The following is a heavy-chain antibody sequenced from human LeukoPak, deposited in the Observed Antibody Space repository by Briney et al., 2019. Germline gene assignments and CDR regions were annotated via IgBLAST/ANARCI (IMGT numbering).Heavy chain of an antibody. Sequence: QSGGSLRLSCAASGFTFSSYGMHWVRQAPGKGLEWVAVISYDGSNKYYADSVKGRFAISRDNSKNTLYLQMNSLRAEDTAVYYCAKALGYCSSTSCFIYYYYGMDVWGQGTTVTVSS. V-gene: IGHV3-30*18. CDR1: GFTFSSYG. D-gene: IGHD2-2*01. CDR2: ISYDGSNK. CDR3: AKALGYCSSTSCFIYYYYGMDV. J-gene: IGHJ6*02.